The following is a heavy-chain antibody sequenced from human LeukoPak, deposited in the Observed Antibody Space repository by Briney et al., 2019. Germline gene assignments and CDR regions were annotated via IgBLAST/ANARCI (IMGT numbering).Heavy chain of an antibody. CDR2: ISGSGGST. Sequence: SGGSLRLSCAASGFTFSSYGMSWVRQAPGKGLEWVSAISGSGGSTYYADSVKGRFTISRDNSKNTLYLQMNSLRAEDTAVYYCAKTRTGMTTVTTFDYWGQGTLVTVSS. J-gene: IGHJ4*02. CDR1: GFTFSSYG. D-gene: IGHD4-17*01. CDR3: AKTRTGMTTVTTFDY. V-gene: IGHV3-23*01.